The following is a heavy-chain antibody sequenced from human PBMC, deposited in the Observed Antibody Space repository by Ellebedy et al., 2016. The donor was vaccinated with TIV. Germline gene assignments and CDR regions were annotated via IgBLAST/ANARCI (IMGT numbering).Heavy chain of an antibody. Sequence: GESLKISCAASGFTFSDYTMHWVRQAPGKGLEWVAVLSYDENNEYYADSVKGRLTISRDNSKNTLYLQMNSLRGEDTSVYYCARVKKLGAVGTLDYWGQGTLVTVSS. V-gene: IGHV3-30*04. CDR2: LSYDENNE. CDR3: ARVKKLGAVGTLDY. CDR1: GFTFSDYT. D-gene: IGHD6-13*01. J-gene: IGHJ4*02.